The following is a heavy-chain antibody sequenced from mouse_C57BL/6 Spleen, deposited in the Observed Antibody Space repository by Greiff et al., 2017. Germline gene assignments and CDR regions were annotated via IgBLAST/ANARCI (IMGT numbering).Heavy chain of an antibody. J-gene: IGHJ1*03. Sequence: EVKVVESGGGLVKPGGSLKLSCAASGFTFSSYAMSWVRQTPEKRLEWVATISDGGSYTYYPDNVKGRFTISRDNAKNNLYLQMSHLKSEDTAMYYCARAKGDYYGSYWYFDVWGTGTTVTVSS. CDR2: ISDGGSYT. V-gene: IGHV5-4*03. CDR3: ARAKGDYYGSYWYFDV. D-gene: IGHD1-1*01. CDR1: GFTFSSYA.